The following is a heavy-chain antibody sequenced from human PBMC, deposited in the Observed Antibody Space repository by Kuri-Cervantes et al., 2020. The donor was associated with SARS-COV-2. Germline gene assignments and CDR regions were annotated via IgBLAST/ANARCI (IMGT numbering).Heavy chain of an antibody. V-gene: IGHV1-2*02. CDR2: INPNSGGT. Sequence: ASVKVSCKASGYTFTGYYMHWVRQAPGQGLEWMGWINPNSGGTNYAQKFQGGVTMTRDTSISTAYMELSRLRSDDTAVYYCARAFRYYDFWSGSDAFDIWGQGTMVTVSS. CDR3: ARAFRYYDFWSGSDAFDI. CDR1: GYTFTGYY. J-gene: IGHJ3*02. D-gene: IGHD3-3*01.